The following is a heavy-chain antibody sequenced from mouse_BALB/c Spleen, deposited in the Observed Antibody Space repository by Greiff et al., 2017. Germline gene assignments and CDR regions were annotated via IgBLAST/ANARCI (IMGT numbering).Heavy chain of an antibody. V-gene: IGHV5-17*02. CDR1: GFTFSSFG. CDR2: ISSGSSTI. D-gene: IGHD2-1*01. Sequence: EVMLVESGGGLVQPGGSRKISCAASGFTFSSFGMHWVRQAPEKGLEWVAYISSGSSTIYYADTVKGRFTISRDNPRNTLFLQMTSLRSEDTAMYYCGRYPGYGNYFDYWGQGTTLTVSS. J-gene: IGHJ2*01. CDR3: GRYPGYGNYFDY.